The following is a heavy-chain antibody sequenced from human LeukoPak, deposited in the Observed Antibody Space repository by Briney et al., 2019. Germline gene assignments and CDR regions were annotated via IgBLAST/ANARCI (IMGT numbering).Heavy chain of an antibody. D-gene: IGHD1-26*01. CDR1: GGSISSGGYS. CDR3: ARDTGSFPHVSFDI. Sequence: SSQTLSLTCTASGGSISSGGYSWSWIRQLPGKGLEWIGYVYHSGSTYYNPSLKSRVTISVDTSKNQFSLKLNSVTAADTAVYYCARDTGSFPHVSFDIWGQGTMVTVSS. J-gene: IGHJ3*02. V-gene: IGHV4-30-2*01. CDR2: VYHSGST.